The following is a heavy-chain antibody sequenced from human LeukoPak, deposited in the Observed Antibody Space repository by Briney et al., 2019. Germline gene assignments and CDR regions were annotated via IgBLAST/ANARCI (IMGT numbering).Heavy chain of an antibody. D-gene: IGHD2-21*01. V-gene: IGHV3-30*04. CDR3: ARDPLGDSTYYFDY. Sequence: GRSLRLSCAASGFTFSSYAMHWVRQAPGKGLEWVAVISYDGSNKYYADSVEGRFTISRDNSKNTLYLQMNSLRAEDTAVYYCARDPLGDSTYYFDYWGQGTLVTVSS. J-gene: IGHJ4*02. CDR1: GFTFSSYA. CDR2: ISYDGSNK.